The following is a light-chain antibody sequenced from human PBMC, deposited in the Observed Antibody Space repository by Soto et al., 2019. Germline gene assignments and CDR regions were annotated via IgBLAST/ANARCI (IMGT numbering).Light chain of an antibody. CDR3: QQSYSTPPWT. J-gene: IGKJ1*01. CDR2: AAS. V-gene: IGKV1-39*01. CDR1: QSISSY. Sequence: DIQMTQSPSSLSASVGDRVTITCRAGQSISSYLNWYQQKPGKAPELLIYAASSLQSGVPSRFGGSGSGTDFTLTINSLQPEDFATYYCQQSYSTPPWTFGQGTKVDIK.